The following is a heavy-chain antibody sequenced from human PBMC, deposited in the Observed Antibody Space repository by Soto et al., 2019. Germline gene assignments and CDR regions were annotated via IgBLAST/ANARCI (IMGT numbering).Heavy chain of an antibody. J-gene: IGHJ4*02. CDR1: GGSFSDYY. D-gene: IGHD3-22*01. Sequence: QVQIQQWGAGLLKPAETLSLTCAVYGGSFSDYYWSWIRQPPGKGLERIGEINHSGITNYSPSLKSRVTMSVDTSKNQFSLKLTSVTAADTALYYCARFPFDSNDWTNPRYFDIWGQGNLVTVSS. CDR3: ARFPFDSNDWTNPRYFDI. V-gene: IGHV4-34*01. CDR2: INHSGIT.